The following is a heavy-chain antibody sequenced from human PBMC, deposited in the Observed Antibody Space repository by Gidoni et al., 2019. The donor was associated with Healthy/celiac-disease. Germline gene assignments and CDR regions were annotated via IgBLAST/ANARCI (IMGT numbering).Heavy chain of an antibody. D-gene: IGHD3-22*01. CDR3: VKWYYYVSSGYPSFDY. J-gene: IGHJ4*02. Sequence: EVQLVESGGGLVQPGGSRRLSCSASGFTFSSYAMHWVRKAPGKGLEYVSAIRSNGGSTYYADSVKGSFTISRDHSKNTLSLQMSSLRAEDTAVSYCVKWYYYVSSGYPSFDYWGPGTLVTVSS. CDR1: GFTFSSYA. V-gene: IGHV3-64D*06. CDR2: IRSNGGST.